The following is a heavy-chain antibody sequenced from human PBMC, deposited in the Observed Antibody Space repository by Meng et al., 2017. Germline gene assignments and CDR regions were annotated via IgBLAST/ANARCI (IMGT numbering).Heavy chain of an antibody. CDR2: ISSSGSTI. V-gene: IGHV3-11*01. CDR3: ARVLDRSGGADY. CDR1: GFTFSDYY. D-gene: IGHD3-16*01. J-gene: IGHJ4*02. Sequence: VWVVEPGVGLGKPGGSLEVSFAASGFTFSDYYMSWIRQAPGKGLEWVSYISSSGSTIYYADSVKGRFTISRDNAKNSLYLQMNSLRAEDTAVYYCARVLDRSGGADYWGQGTLVTVSS.